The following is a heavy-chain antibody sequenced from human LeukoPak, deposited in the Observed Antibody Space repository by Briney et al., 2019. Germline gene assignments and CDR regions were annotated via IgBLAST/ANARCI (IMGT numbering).Heavy chain of an antibody. D-gene: IGHD3-22*01. CDR1: GGSFSGYY. CDR3: ARELSDYDSSGYTFDY. Sequence: SETLSLTCAVYGGSFSGYYWSWIRQPPGKGLEWIGEINHSGSTNYNPSLKSRVTISVDTSKNQFSLKLSSVTAADTAVYYCARELSDYDSSGYTFDYWGQGTLVTVSS. J-gene: IGHJ4*02. V-gene: IGHV4-34*01. CDR2: INHSGST.